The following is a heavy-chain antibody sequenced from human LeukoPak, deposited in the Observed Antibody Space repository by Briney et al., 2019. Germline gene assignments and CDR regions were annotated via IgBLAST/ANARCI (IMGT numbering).Heavy chain of an antibody. CDR1: GFTFSNYW. V-gene: IGHV3-7*03. CDR2: INRDGSER. CDR3: ARRNAMDV. J-gene: IGHJ6*02. Sequence: GGSLRLSCAASGFTFSNYWMTWVRQAPGKGLVWVANINRDGSERYYVDSVKGRFTISRDDAKSSLYLQMNSLRAEDTAVYYCARRNAMDVWGQGTTVIVFS.